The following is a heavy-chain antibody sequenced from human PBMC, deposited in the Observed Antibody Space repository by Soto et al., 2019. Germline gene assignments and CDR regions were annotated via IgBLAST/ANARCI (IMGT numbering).Heavy chain of an antibody. V-gene: IGHV4-61*01. CDR3: ARAELIHNWFDP. J-gene: IGHJ5*02. CDR1: GGSVSSGSYY. Sequence: PSETLSLTCTVSGGSVSSGSYYWSWIRQPPGKGLEWIGYIYYSGSTNYNPSLKSRVTISVDTSKNQFSLKLSSVTAADTAVYYCARAELIHNWFDPWGQGTLVTVSS. CDR2: IYYSGST. D-gene: IGHD1-7*01.